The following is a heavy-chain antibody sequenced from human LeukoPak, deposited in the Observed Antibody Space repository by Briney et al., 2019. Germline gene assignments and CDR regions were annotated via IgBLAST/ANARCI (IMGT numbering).Heavy chain of an antibody. CDR2: FWVWNDGSNE. Sequence: GALRLSCQPPGFTFSKYGMQWVRQAPGKGLGGGGVFWVWNDGSNEYYADSVKGRFTIARDNSKNTLYLQMVSLRAEDTADYYCARDRFPHDDAHYGMDVWGQGTTVTVSS. CDR1: GFTFSKYG. D-gene: IGHD3-16*01. V-gene: IGHV3-33*01. J-gene: IGHJ6*02. CDR3: ARDRFPHDDAHYGMDV.